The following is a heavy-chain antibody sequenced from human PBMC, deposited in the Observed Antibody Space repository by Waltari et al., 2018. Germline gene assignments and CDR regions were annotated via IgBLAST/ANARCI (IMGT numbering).Heavy chain of an antibody. J-gene: IGHJ6*02. D-gene: IGHD2-2*01. CDR2: INHSGST. V-gene: IGHV4-34*01. CDR3: ARDLGYCSSTSCFYYYYYGMDV. CDR1: GGSFSGYY. Sequence: QVHLQQWGAGLLKPSETLSLTCAVYGGSFSGYYWRWLRQPPGKGLEWIGEINHSGSTNYNPSLKSRVTISVDTSKNQYSLKLSSVTAADTAVYYCARDLGYCSSTSCFYYYYYGMDVWGQGTTVTVSS.